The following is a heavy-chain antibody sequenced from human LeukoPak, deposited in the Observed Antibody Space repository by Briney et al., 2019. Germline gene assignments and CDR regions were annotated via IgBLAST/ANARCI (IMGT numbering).Heavy chain of an antibody. Sequence: PSETLSLTCAVSGGSISSSNWWSWVRQPPGEGLEWIGEIYQSGSTNYNPSLKSRVTISVDKSKNQFSLKLSSVTAADTAVYYCARRPPTFYSGSLPDAFDIWGQGTMVTVSS. J-gene: IGHJ3*02. CDR1: GGSISSSNW. CDR2: IYQSGST. D-gene: IGHD1-26*01. V-gene: IGHV4-4*02. CDR3: ARRPPTFYSGSLPDAFDI.